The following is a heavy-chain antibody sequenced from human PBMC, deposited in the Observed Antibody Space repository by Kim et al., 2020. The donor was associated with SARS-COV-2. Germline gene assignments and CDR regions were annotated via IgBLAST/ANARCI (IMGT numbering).Heavy chain of an antibody. CDR1: GFTFSNAW. V-gene: IGHV3-15*01. Sequence: GGSLRLSCAASGFTFSNAWMSWVRQAPGKGLEWVGRIKSKTDGGTTDYAAPVKGRFTISRDDSKNTLYLQMNSLKTEDTAVYYCTTGLGVVVVAATRSCFDYWGQGTLVTVSS. D-gene: IGHD2-15*01. J-gene: IGHJ4*02. CDR3: TTGLGVVVVAATRSCFDY. CDR2: IKSKTDGGTT.